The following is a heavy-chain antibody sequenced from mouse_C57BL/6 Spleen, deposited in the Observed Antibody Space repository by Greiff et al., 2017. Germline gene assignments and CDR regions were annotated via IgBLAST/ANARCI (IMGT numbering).Heavy chain of an antibody. CDR3: VRHMGSSWNYAMDY. CDR2: IRSKSNNYAT. J-gene: IGHJ4*01. CDR1: GFSFNTYA. V-gene: IGHV10-1*01. Sequence: EVQGVESGGGLVQPKGSLKLSCAASGFSFNTYAMNWVRQAPGKGLEWVARIRSKSNNYATYYADSVKDRFTISRENSESMLYLQMNNLKTEDTAMYYCVRHMGSSWNYAMDYWGQGTSVTVSS. D-gene: IGHD1-1*01.